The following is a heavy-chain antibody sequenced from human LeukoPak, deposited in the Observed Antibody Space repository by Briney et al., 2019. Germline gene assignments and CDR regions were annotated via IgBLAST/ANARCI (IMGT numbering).Heavy chain of an antibody. CDR3: ARAGYYYGSGYSDWFDP. CDR2: IYYSGST. V-gene: IGHV4-59*12. Sequence: TPSETLSLTCTVSGGSISSYYWSWIRQPPGKGLEWIGYIYYSGSTNYNPSLKSRVTISVDTSKNQFSLKLSSVTAADTAVYYCARAGYYYGSGYSDWFDPWGQGTLVTVSS. J-gene: IGHJ5*02. CDR1: GGSISSYY. D-gene: IGHD3-10*01.